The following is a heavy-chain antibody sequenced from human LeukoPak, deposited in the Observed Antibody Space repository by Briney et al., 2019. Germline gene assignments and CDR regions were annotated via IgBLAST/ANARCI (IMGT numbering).Heavy chain of an antibody. Sequence: ASVKISCKVSGYTFTDYYMHWVQQAPGKGLEWMGLVDPEDGETIYAEKIQGRVTITADTSTDTAYMELSSLRSEDTAVYYCATGNPRITIFGVGSWGQGTLVTVSS. J-gene: IGHJ4*02. CDR2: VDPEDGET. CDR3: ATGNPRITIFGVGS. D-gene: IGHD3-3*01. CDR1: GYTFTDYY. V-gene: IGHV1-69-2*01.